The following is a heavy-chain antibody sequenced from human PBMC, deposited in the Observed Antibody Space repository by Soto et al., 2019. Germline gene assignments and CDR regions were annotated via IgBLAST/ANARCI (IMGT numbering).Heavy chain of an antibody. D-gene: IGHD3-9*01. CDR3: TRDCHILTAYDYFDL. J-gene: IGHJ4*02. V-gene: IGHV1-2*02. Sequence: QVQLVQSGAEVKKPGASVTVSCKASGYTFSDYYLHWVRQAPGQGLEWMGWINPDSGGTNYAQKFQGRVTITRDTSIKPAYMDLRRLTSDDTAGYYCTRDCHILTAYDYFDLWGQRTLVTVSS. CDR1: GYTFSDYY. CDR2: INPDSGGT.